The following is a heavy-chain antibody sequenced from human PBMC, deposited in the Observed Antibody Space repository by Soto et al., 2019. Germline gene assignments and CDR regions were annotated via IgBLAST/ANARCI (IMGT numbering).Heavy chain of an antibody. V-gene: IGHV3-21*01. CDR1: GFTFSSYS. Sequence: GGSLILSCAASGFTFSSYSMNWVRQAPGKGLEWVSSISSSSSYIYYADSVKGRFTISRDNAKNSLYLQMNSLRAEDTAVYYCARDRDSSSWPKDDAFDIWGQGTMVTVSS. CDR3: ARDRDSSSWPKDDAFDI. D-gene: IGHD6-13*01. CDR2: ISSSSSYI. J-gene: IGHJ3*02.